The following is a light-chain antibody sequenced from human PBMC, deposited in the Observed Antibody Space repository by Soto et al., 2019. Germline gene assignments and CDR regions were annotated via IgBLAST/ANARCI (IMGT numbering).Light chain of an antibody. CDR2: EVS. CDR1: SSNIGSNT. CDR3: TSYTNIKTYV. Sequence: QSVLTQSPSASGTPGQRVTISCSGRSSNIGSNTVNWYQQHPGQAPKVIIYEVSNRPSGVSSRFSGSKSGNTASLTISGLQAEDEGDYYCTSYTNIKTYVFGTGTKVTVL. V-gene: IGLV1-44*01. J-gene: IGLJ1*01.